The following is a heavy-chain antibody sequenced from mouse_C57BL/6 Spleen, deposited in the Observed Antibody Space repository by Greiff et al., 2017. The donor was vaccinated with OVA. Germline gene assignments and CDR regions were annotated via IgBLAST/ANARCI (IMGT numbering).Heavy chain of an antibody. D-gene: IGHD2-4*01. CDR1: GYTFTSYW. V-gene: IGHV1-64*01. CDR3: APIYYDYDWFAY. CDR2: IHPNSGST. J-gene: IGHJ3*01. Sequence: QVQLQQPGAELVKPGASVKLSCKASGYTFTSYWMHWVKQRPGQGLEWIGMIHPNSGSTNYNEKFKSKATLTVYKSSSTAYMQLSSLTSEDSAVYYCAPIYYDYDWFAYWGQGTLVTVSA.